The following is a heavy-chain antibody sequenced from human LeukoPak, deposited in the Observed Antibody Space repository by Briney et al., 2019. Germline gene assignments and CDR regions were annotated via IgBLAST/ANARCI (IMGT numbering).Heavy chain of an antibody. V-gene: IGHV1-24*01. J-gene: IGHJ5*02. CDR2: FDPEVGET. Sequence: GASVKVSCKVSGYTLTELSMHWVRQAPGKGLEWMGGFDPEVGETIYAQKFQGRITMTEDTSTDTAYMELSSLRSEDTAVYYCATGGAAAGLNWSDPWGQGTLVTVSS. D-gene: IGHD6-13*01. CDR1: GYTLTELS. CDR3: ATGGAAAGLNWSDP.